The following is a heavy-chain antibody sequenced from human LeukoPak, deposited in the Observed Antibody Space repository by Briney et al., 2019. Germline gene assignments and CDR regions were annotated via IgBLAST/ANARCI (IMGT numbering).Heavy chain of an antibody. CDR2: ISGSGGTT. V-gene: IGHV3-23*01. J-gene: IGHJ6*04. CDR1: GFTFSSYA. D-gene: IGHD3-3*01. CDR3: AKHYYDFWSGSYYVDA. Sequence: GGSLRLSCVASGFTFSSYAMSWVRQAPRKGLEWVSAISGSGGTTYYADSVKGRLTISRDNSKNTLFLQMNSLRAEDTAVYYCAKHYYDFWSGSYYVDAWGKGTTVTVSS.